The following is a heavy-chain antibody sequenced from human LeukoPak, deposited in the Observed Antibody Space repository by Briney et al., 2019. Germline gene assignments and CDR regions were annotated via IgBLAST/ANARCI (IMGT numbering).Heavy chain of an antibody. D-gene: IGHD4-17*01. CDR2: IKQDGSEK. J-gene: IGHJ5*02. V-gene: IGHV3-7*01. CDR1: GFTFSSYW. Sequence: GGSLRLSCVASGFTFSSYWMSWVRQAPGKGLEWVANIKQDGSEKYYVDSVKGRFTISRDNTKNSLYLQMDSLRAEDTAVYYCAKDPRNHIPYGDLPPWGPGTLVTVSS. CDR3: AKDPRNHIPYGDLPP.